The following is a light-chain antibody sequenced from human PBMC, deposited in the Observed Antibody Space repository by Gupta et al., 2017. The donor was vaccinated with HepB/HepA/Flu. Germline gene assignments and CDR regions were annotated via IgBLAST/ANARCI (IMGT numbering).Light chain of an antibody. Sequence: EIVLTQSPATLSLSPGDTATLPCRASQRVGNYLAWYQQRPGQAPRPLIYDVSQRATGIPARFSGSGFGTDFTLTISSLEPEDFAIYYCQQRSNWPLTFGGGTKLDIK. CDR2: DVS. J-gene: IGKJ4*01. CDR3: QQRSNWPLT. V-gene: IGKV3-11*01. CDR1: QRVGNY.